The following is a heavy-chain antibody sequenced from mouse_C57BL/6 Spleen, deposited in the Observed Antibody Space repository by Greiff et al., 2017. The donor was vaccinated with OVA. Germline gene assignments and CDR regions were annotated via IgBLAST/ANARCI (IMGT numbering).Heavy chain of an antibody. CDR2: ISYDGSN. CDR3: ARDLTGTVDY. V-gene: IGHV3-6*01. CDR1: GYSITSGYY. D-gene: IGHD4-1*01. Sequence: VQLKESGPGLVKPSQSLSLTCSVTGYSITSGYYWNWIRQFPGNKLEWMGYISYDGSNNYNPSLKNRISITRDTSKNQFFLKLNSVTTEDTATYYCARDLTGTVDYWGQGTTLTVSS. J-gene: IGHJ2*01.